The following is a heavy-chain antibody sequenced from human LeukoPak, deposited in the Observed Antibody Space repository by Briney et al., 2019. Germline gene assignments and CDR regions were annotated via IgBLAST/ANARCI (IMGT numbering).Heavy chain of an antibody. D-gene: IGHD3-10*01. CDR1: GFTFSSYG. CDR2: ISGGGGST. J-gene: IGHJ3*02. Sequence: GGSLRLSCAASGFTFSSYGMSWVRQAPGKGLEWVSAISGGGGSTYYADSVKGRFTISRDNSKNTLYLQMNSLRAEDTAVYYCAKFTYYYGSGTPGLAFDIWGQGTMVTVSS. V-gene: IGHV3-23*01. CDR3: AKFTYYYGSGTPGLAFDI.